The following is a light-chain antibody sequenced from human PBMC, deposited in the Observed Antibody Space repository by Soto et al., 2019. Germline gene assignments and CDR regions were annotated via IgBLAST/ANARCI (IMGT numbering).Light chain of an antibody. CDR3: SSYAGSKMVI. Sequence: QSVLTQPRSVSGSPGQSVAISCTGTSSDVGSYNYVSWYQQHPGRAPKLMIYDVSERPSGVPDRFSASKSGYTASLTISGFQAEVEAEYYCSSYAGSKMVIFAEGTRLT. CDR2: DVS. CDR1: SSDVGSYNY. J-gene: IGLJ2*01. V-gene: IGLV2-11*01.